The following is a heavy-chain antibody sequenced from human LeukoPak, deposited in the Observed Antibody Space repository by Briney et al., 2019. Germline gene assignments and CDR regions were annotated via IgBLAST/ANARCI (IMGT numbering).Heavy chain of an antibody. CDR3: TTHFPVTTFY. V-gene: IGHV3-15*01. CDR2: IKSKTDDGTT. J-gene: IGHJ4*02. Sequence: GGSLRLSCAAFGFTFSYAWMSWVRQAPGKGLEWVGRIKSKTDDGTTDYVTPVKGRFTISRDDSKNTLYLQMNSLKTEDTAVYYCTTHFPVTTFYWGQGTLVTVSS. D-gene: IGHD4-17*01. CDR1: GFTFSYAW.